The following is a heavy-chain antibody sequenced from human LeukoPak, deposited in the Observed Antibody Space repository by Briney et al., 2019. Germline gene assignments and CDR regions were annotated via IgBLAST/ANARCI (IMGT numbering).Heavy chain of an antibody. V-gene: IGHV4-39*07. J-gene: IGHJ6*02. Sequence: SETLSLTCTVSGGSISSSDYYWGWLRQPPGKGLEWIGEINHSGSTNYNPSLKSRVTISVDTSKNQFSLKLSSVTAADTAVYYCARVRQPVYGMDVWGQGTTVTVSS. CDR1: GGSISSSDYY. CDR3: ARVRQPVYGMDV. CDR2: INHSGST. D-gene: IGHD6-6*01.